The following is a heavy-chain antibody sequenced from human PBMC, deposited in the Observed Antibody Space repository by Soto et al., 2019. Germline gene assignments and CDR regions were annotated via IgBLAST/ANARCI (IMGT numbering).Heavy chain of an antibody. Sequence: QVQLVQSGGEGKKPGASVKVSCKASGDTFTSYAMHWVRQAPGQRLEWMGWINAGNGNTKYSQKFQGRVTITRDTSASTAYMELSSLRSEDTAVYYCARDDYGDISFDYWGQGTLVTVPS. D-gene: IGHD4-17*01. CDR1: GDTFTSYA. J-gene: IGHJ4*02. CDR2: INAGNGNT. CDR3: ARDDYGDISFDY. V-gene: IGHV1-3*01.